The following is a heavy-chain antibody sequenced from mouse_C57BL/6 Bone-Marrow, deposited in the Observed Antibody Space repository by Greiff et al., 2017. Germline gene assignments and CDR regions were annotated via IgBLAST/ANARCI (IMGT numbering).Heavy chain of an antibody. CDR1: GYTFTSYW. J-gene: IGHJ3*01. CDR3: ARWVYDGSRVAWFAY. CDR2: IHPNSGST. V-gene: IGHV1-64*01. D-gene: IGHD1-1*01. Sequence: QVQLQQPGAELVKPGASVKLSCKASGYTFTSYWMHWVKQRPGQGLEWIGMIHPNSGSTNYNEKFKSKATLTVDKSSSTAYMQLSSLTSEDSAVYYCARWVYDGSRVAWFAYWGQGTLVTVSA.